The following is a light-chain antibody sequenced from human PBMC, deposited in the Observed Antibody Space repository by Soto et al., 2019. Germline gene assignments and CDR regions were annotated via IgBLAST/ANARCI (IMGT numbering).Light chain of an antibody. V-gene: IGKV3-15*01. CDR1: QSVSSN. CDR2: GAS. J-gene: IGKJ1*01. CDR3: QQDNNWPRT. Sequence: EIGMTQSPATLSVSPGERATLSCRASQSVSSNLAWYQQKPGQAPRLLIYGASTRATGIPARFSGSGSGTEFTLTISSLQSEDFAVYYCQQDNNWPRTFGQGTKVEIK.